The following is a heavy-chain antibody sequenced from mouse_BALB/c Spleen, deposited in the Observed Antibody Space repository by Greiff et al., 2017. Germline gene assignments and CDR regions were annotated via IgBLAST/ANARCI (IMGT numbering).Heavy chain of an antibody. J-gene: IGHJ4*01. Sequence: VQVVESGPGLVAPSQSLSITCTVSGFSLTSYGVHWVRQPPGKGLEWLGVIWAGGSTNYNSALMSRLSISKDNSKSQVFLKMNSLQTDDTAMYYCARDYYYGSPYAMDYWGQGTSVTVSS. V-gene: IGHV2-9*02. D-gene: IGHD1-1*01. CDR3: ARDYYYGSPYAMDY. CDR1: GFSLTSYG. CDR2: IWAGGST.